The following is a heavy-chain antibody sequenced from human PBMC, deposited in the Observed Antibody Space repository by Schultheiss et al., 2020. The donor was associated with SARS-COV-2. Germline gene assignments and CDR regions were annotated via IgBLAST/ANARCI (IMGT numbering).Heavy chain of an antibody. D-gene: IGHD4-11*01. V-gene: IGHV3-48*02. J-gene: IGHJ6*03. Sequence: GGSLRLSCAASGFTFSSYSMNWVRQAPGKGLEWVSYISSSSSTIYYADSVKGRFIISRDNAKNSLYLQMNSLRDEDTAVYYCARINDYSNYPPSIYYYYYYMDVWGKGTTVTVSS. CDR1: GFTFSSYS. CDR2: ISSSSSTI. CDR3: ARINDYSNYPPSIYYYYYYMDV.